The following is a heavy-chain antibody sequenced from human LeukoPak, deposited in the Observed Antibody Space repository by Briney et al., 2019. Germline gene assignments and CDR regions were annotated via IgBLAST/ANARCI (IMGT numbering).Heavy chain of an antibody. CDR2: IWYDGSNK. D-gene: IGHD3-22*01. V-gene: IGHV3-33*06. CDR3: AKDRSITMINLLDY. J-gene: IGHJ4*02. Sequence: GGSLRLSCAASGFTFSSYGMHWVRQAPGKGLEGVAVIWYDGSNKYYADSVKGRFTISRDNSKNTLHLQMNSLRAEDTAVYYCAKDRSITMINLLDYWGQGTLVTVSS. CDR1: GFTFSSYG.